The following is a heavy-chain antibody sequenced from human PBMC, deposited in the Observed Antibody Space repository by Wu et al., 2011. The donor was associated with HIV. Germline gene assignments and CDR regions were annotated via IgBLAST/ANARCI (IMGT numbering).Heavy chain of an antibody. CDR1: GGTFSSHG. V-gene: IGHV1-69*11. J-gene: IGHJ6*03. CDR3: ARAYDLWSGSGYYYYMDV. Sequence: QVQLVQSGPEVKKPGSSVKVSCKASGGTFSSHGISWVRQAPGQGPEWMGRVIPILGTTNYAQKFQGRVTITADESTSTTYLELSSLRSEDTAVYYCARAYDLWSGSGYYYYMDVWGKGTTVSVSS. CDR2: VIPILGTT. D-gene: IGHD3-3*01.